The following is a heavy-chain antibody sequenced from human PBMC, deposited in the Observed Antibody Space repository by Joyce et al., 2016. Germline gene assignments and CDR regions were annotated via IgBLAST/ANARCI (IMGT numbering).Heavy chain of an antibody. CDR2: SSASGGST. V-gene: IGHV3-23*01. J-gene: IGHJ4*02. D-gene: IGHD3-3*01. Sequence: EVQLLESGGGLVQPGGSLRLSCAASGFTFSSYAMSWVRQAPGKGLEWGSTSSASGGSTYYADSVKGRFTISRDNSEDSLYLHMNSLRAEDTAVYYCATWAPTNYDFWSGYSYYFDNWGQGTLVTVSS. CDR1: GFTFSSYA. CDR3: ATWAPTNYDFWSGYSYYFDN.